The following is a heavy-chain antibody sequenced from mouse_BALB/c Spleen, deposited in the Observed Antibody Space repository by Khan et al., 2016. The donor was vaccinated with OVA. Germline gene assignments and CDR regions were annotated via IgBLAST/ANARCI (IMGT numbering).Heavy chain of an antibody. CDR3: SSELGRYYAMDY. V-gene: IGHV3-2*02. J-gene: IGHJ4*01. Sequence: EVQLQESGPGLVKPSQSLSLTCTVTGYSITRDYAWNWIRQFPGNKLEWMGYIRNSGSTTYNPSLKSRISITPDTSKNRFFLQLNSGTTEDTATYYCSSELGRYYAMDYWGQGTSVTVSA. CDR2: IRNSGST. CDR1: GYSITRDYA. D-gene: IGHD4-1*01.